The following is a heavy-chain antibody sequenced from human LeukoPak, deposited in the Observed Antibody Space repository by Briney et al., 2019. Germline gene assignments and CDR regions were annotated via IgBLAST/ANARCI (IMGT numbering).Heavy chain of an antibody. Sequence: TGGSLRLSCAASGFTFSSYGMRWVRQAPGKGLEWVAVIWYDGSNKYYADSVKGRFTISRDNSKNTLYLQMNSLRAEDTAVYYCARDAGAYYFDYWGQGTLVTVSS. J-gene: IGHJ4*02. D-gene: IGHD3-10*01. CDR1: GFTFSSYG. CDR3: ARDAGAYYFDY. CDR2: IWYDGSNK. V-gene: IGHV3-33*01.